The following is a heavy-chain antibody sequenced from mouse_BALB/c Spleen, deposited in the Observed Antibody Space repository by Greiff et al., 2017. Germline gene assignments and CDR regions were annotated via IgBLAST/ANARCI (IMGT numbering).Heavy chain of an antibody. J-gene: IGHJ4*01. CDR2: IRNKANGYTT. V-gene: IGHV7-3*02. CDR1: GFTFTDYY. D-gene: IGHD4-1*01. CDR3: ARDPPGTGAMDY. Sequence: DVKLVESGGGLVQPGGSLRLSCATSGFTFTDYYMSWVRQPPGKALEWLGFIRNKANGYTTEYSASVKGRFTISRDNSQSILYLQMNTLRAEDSATYYCARDPPGTGAMDYWGQGTSVTVSS.